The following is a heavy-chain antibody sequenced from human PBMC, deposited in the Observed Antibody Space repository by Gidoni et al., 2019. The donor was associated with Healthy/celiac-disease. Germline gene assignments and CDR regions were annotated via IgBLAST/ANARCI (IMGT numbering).Heavy chain of an antibody. D-gene: IGHD5-18*01. CDR2: IRSKAYGGTT. CDR3: TRDASYGFYFDY. Sequence: EVQLVESGGGLVTPGRSLRLSCTASGFNFGDYAMSWFRQAPGKGLEWVGFIRSKAYGGTTEYAASVKGRFTISRDDSKSIAYLQMNSLKTEDTAVYYCTRDASYGFYFDYWGQGTLVTVSS. CDR1: GFNFGDYA. J-gene: IGHJ4*02. V-gene: IGHV3-49*05.